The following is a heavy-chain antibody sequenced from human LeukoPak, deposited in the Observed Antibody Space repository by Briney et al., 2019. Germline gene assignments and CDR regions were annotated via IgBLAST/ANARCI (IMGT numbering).Heavy chain of an antibody. CDR3: ARGPPELERQTFDY. V-gene: IGHV4-59*01. Sequence: SETLSLTCTVSGGSISSYYWSWIRQPPGKGLEWIGYIYYSGSTNYNPSLKSRVTISVDTSKNQFSLKLSSVTAADTAVYYCARGPPELERQTFDYWGQGTLVTVSS. D-gene: IGHD1-1*01. CDR2: IYYSGST. J-gene: IGHJ4*02. CDR1: GGSISSYY.